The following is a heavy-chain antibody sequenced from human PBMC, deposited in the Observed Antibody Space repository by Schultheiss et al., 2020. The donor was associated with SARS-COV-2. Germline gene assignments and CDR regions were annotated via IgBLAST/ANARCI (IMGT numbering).Heavy chain of an antibody. Sequence: SETLSLTCTVSGGSISSYYWSWIRQPPGKGLEWIGRIYTSGSTKYNPSLKSRVTISVDTSKNQFSLKLSSVTAADTAVYYCARDQGQLWFDYWGQGTLVTVSS. V-gene: IGHV4-4*07. CDR1: GGSISSYY. CDR3: ARDQGQLWFDY. CDR2: IYTSGST. D-gene: IGHD5-18*01. J-gene: IGHJ4*02.